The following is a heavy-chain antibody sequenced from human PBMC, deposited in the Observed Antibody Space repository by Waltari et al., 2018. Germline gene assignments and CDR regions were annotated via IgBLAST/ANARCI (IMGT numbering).Heavy chain of an antibody. CDR2: IKQDGSEK. D-gene: IGHD3-10*01. J-gene: IGHJ4*02. CDR3: ARVMDGNYFDY. Sequence: EVQLVESGGGLVQPGGSLRLSCAASGFTFSSYWMSWVRQDPGKGLEWVANIKQDGSEKYYVDSVKGRFTISRDNAKNSLYLQMNSLRAEDTAVYYCARVMDGNYFDYWGQGTLVTVSS. V-gene: IGHV3-7*01. CDR1: GFTFSSYW.